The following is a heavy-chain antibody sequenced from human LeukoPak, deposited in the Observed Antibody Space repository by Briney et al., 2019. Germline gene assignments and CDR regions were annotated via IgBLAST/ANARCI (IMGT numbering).Heavy chain of an antibody. Sequence: SSQTLSLTCTVSGGSISSGSYYWSWIRQPAGKGLEWIGRIYTSGSTNYNPSLKSRVTISVDTSKNQFSLKLSSVTAADTAVYYCARERESRYSSGPTLGFDPWGQGTLVTVSS. V-gene: IGHV4-61*02. J-gene: IGHJ5*02. CDR1: GGSISSGSYY. D-gene: IGHD6-19*01. CDR2: IYTSGST. CDR3: ARERESRYSSGPTLGFDP.